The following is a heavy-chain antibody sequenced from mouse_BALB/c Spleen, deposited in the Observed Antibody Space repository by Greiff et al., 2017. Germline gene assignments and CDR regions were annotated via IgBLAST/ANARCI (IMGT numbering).Heavy chain of an antibody. V-gene: IGHV5-6-5*01. J-gene: IGHJ4*01. D-gene: IGHD1-2*01. CDR2: ISSGGST. Sequence: EVKLMESGGGLVKPGGSLKLSCAASGFTFSSYAMSWVRQTPEKRLEWVASISSGGSTYYPDSVKGRFTISRDNARNILYLQMSSLRSEDTAMYYCARRVITTATKSYAMDYWGQGTSVTVSS. CDR3: ARRVITTATKSYAMDY. CDR1: GFTFSSYA.